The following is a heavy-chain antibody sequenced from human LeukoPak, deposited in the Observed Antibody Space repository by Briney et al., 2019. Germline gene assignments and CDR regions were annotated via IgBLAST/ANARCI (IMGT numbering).Heavy chain of an antibody. V-gene: IGHV3-53*01. Sequence: GGSLRLSCAAPGFTVSSNYMSWVRQAPGKGLEWVSVIYSGGSTYYADSVKGRFTISRDNSENTLYLQMNSLRAEDTAVYYCAKVLGYSGYDCFDYWGQGTLVTASS. J-gene: IGHJ4*02. CDR1: GFTVSSNY. CDR3: AKVLGYSGYDCFDY. CDR2: IYSGGST. D-gene: IGHD5-12*01.